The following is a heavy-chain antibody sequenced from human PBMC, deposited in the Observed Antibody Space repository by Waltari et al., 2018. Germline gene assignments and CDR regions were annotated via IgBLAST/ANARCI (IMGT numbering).Heavy chain of an antibody. CDR2: ITGSGGST. Sequence: VHLVQSGAEVKKPGASVKVSCRTSGYTFTDNYIHWVRQAPGKGLEWVSTITGSGGSTYYADSVKGRFTISRDNSKNTLYLQMNSLRAEDTAIYYCAKDGRYSHFDYWGQGTLVTVSS. V-gene: IGHV3-23*04. CDR3: AKDGRYSHFDY. D-gene: IGHD5-18*01. J-gene: IGHJ4*02. CDR1: GYTFTDNY.